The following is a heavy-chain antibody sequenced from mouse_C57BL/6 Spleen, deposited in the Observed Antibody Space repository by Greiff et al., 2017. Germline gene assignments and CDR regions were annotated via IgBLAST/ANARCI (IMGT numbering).Heavy chain of an antibody. CDR2: INYDGSST. Sequence: EVKLVESEGGLVQPGSSMKLSCTASGFTFSDYYMAWVRQVPEKGLEWVANINYDGSSTYYLDSLKSRFIISRDNAKNILYLQMSSLKSEDTATYYCARVGERGYFDYWGQGTTLTVSS. CDR3: ARVGERGYFDY. J-gene: IGHJ2*01. D-gene: IGHD2-13*01. V-gene: IGHV5-16*01. CDR1: GFTFSDYY.